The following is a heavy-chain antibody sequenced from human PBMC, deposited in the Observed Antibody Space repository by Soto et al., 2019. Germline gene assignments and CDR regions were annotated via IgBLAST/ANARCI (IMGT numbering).Heavy chain of an antibody. CDR2: IYYSGST. CDR3: ARGRIAVGITNWFDP. D-gene: IGHD3-22*01. CDR1: GGSISSYY. Sequence: QVQLQESGPGLVKPSETLSLTCTVSGGSISSYYWSWIRQPPGKGLEWIGYIYYSGSTNYNPSLKSRVTISVDTSKNQFSLKLSSVTAADTAVYYCARGRIAVGITNWFDPWGQGTLVTVSS. J-gene: IGHJ5*02. V-gene: IGHV4-59*01.